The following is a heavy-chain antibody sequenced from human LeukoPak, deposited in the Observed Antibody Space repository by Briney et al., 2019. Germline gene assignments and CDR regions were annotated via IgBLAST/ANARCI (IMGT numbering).Heavy chain of an antibody. CDR3: ARAGTYCSSTSCYKGSLNWFDP. V-gene: IGHV1-69*13. D-gene: IGHD2-2*02. CDR1: GGTFSSYA. Sequence: SVKVSCKASGGTFSSYAISWVRQAHGQGLEWIGGIIPIFGTANYAQKFQGRVTITADESTSTAYMELSSLRSEDTAVYYCARAGTYCSSTSCYKGSLNWFDPWGQGTLVTVSS. CDR2: IIPIFGTA. J-gene: IGHJ5*02.